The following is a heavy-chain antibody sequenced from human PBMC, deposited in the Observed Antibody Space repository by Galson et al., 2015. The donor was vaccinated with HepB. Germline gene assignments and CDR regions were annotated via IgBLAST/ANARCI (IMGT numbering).Heavy chain of an antibody. J-gene: IGHJ5*02. V-gene: IGHV4-39*01. Sequence: TLSLTCTVSGGSISSSSYYWGWIRQPPGKGLEWIGSIYYSGSTYYNPSLKSRVTISVDTSKNQFSLKLSSVTAADTAVYYCARHERSLTTVTTGRGWFDPWGQGTLVTVAS. CDR1: GGSISSSSYY. D-gene: IGHD4-11*01. CDR3: ARHERSLTTVTTGRGWFDP. CDR2: IYYSGST.